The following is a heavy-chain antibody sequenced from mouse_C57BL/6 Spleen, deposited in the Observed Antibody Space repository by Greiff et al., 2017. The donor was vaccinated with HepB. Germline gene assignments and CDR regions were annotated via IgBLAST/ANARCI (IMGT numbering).Heavy chain of an antibody. CDR3: ARGGFYYGSSFDY. D-gene: IGHD1-1*01. J-gene: IGHJ2*01. CDR1: GYTFTSYW. Sequence: QVQLQQSGAELVKPGASVKMSCKASGYTFTSYWITWVKQRPGQGLEWIGDIYPGSGSTNYNEKFKSKATLTVDTSSSTAYMQLSSLTSEDSAVYYCARGGFYYGSSFDYWGQGTTLTVSS. V-gene: IGHV1-55*01. CDR2: IYPGSGST.